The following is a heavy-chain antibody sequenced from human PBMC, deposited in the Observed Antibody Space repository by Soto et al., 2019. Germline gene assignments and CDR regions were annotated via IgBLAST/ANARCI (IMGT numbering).Heavy chain of an antibody. V-gene: IGHV4-30-4*01. D-gene: IGHD1-26*01. CDR1: GGSISSGDYY. J-gene: IGHJ4*02. Sequence: SETLSLTCTVSGGSISSGDYYWSWIRQPPGKGLEWIGYIFYSGSTYYNPSLKSRLSISVDTSKNQFSLKLSSVTAADAAVYYCARAVRGSYYDSWGQGTLVTVSS. CDR2: IFYSGST. CDR3: ARAVRGSYYDS.